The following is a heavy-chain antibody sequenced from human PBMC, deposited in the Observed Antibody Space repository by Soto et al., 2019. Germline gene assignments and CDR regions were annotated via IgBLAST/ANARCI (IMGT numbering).Heavy chain of an antibody. D-gene: IGHD4-17*01. CDR3: ARVGYGVDELSH. Sequence: QVKLQESGPGLVKPSQTLSLTCTVSGAPISSGDYYWSWVRQAPGKGLEWVGYIYYSGSTYYNPSLKRRLDISLDVSKNLFSLRLTSVTASDTAVYFCARVGYGVDELSHWGPGMLVTVSS. CDR1: GAPISSGDYY. V-gene: IGHV4-30-4*01. J-gene: IGHJ4*02. CDR2: IYYSGST.